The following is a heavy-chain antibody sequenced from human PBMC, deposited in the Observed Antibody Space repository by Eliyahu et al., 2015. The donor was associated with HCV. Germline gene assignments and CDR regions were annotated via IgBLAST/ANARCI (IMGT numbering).Heavy chain of an antibody. CDR1: GYTFTSYG. J-gene: IGHJ4*02. V-gene: IGHV1-18*01. Sequence: QLQLAHSGAEVKKPGASVKVSCKASGYTFTSYGISWVRQAPGQGLEWMGWISPYNGNTNYAQKFQDRVTLTTDTSTSTAYMELRSLRSDDTAVYYCARVLGYCSDTSCYEGAHFDYWGQGTLVTVSS. D-gene: IGHD2-2*01. CDR3: ARVLGYCSDTSCYEGAHFDY. CDR2: ISPYNGNT.